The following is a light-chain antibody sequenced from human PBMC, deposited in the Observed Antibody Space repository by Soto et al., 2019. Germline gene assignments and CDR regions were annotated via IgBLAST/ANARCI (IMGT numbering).Light chain of an antibody. V-gene: IGLV2-14*01. J-gene: IGLJ1*01. CDR1: SSDVGGYNY. Sequence: QPALTQPASVSGSPGQSSTISCTGTSSDVGGYNYVSWYQQHPGKAPKLMIYDVSNRPSGVSNRFSGSKSGNTASLTISGLQAEDEADYYCSSYTSSSTLEVFGTGTKVTVL. CDR3: SSYTSSSTLEV. CDR2: DVS.